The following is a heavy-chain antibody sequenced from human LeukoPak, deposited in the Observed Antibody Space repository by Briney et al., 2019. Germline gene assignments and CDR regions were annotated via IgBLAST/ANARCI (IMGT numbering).Heavy chain of an antibody. CDR1: GFTFSSYS. J-gene: IGHJ4*02. V-gene: IGHV3-21*01. CDR2: ISSSSSYI. Sequence: GGSLRLSCAASGFTFSSYSMNWVRQAPGKGLEWVSSISSSSSYIYYADSVKVRFTISRDNAKNSLYLQMNSLRAEDTAVYYCARDGELVGGFDYWGQGTLVTVSS. D-gene: IGHD6-13*01. CDR3: ARDGELVGGFDY.